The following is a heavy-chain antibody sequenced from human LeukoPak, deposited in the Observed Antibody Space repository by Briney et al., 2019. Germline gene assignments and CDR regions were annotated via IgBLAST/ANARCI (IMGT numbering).Heavy chain of an antibody. J-gene: IGHJ2*01. Sequence: GGSLRLSCAASGFIFSNYWMSWVRQAPGKGLEWVANIKPDGSDKYYVDSVKGRFTISRDNSKNTLYLQMNSLRAEDTAVYYCARDFGSGWYPWYFDLWGRGTLVTVSS. V-gene: IGHV3-7*01. CDR2: IKPDGSDK. CDR3: ARDFGSGWYPWYFDL. D-gene: IGHD6-19*01. CDR1: GFIFSNYW.